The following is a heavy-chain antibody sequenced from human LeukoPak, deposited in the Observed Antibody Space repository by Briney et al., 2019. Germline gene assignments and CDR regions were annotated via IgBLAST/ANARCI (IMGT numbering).Heavy chain of an antibody. V-gene: IGHV4-34*01. Sequence: PSETLSLTCAVYGGSFSGYYWSWIRQPPGKGLEWIGEINHSGSTNYNPSLKSRVTISVDTSKNQFSLKLSSVTAADTAVYYCASNWSDFDYWGRGTLVTVSS. CDR2: INHSGST. J-gene: IGHJ4*02. D-gene: IGHD1-1*01. CDR3: ASNWSDFDY. CDR1: GGSFSGYY.